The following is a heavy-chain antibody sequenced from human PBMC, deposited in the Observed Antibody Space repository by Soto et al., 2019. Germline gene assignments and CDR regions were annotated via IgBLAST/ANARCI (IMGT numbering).Heavy chain of an antibody. CDR2: VFYTGRA. J-gene: IGHJ6*02. CDR1: GGSLGSYY. D-gene: IGHD4-4*01. CDR3: ARDGDGRMTTNPYYYNGMDV. Sequence: SETQCHTWTVSGGSLGSYYGSWIRQLPGKGLAWIGYVFYTGRANYNASLKSRVSISLDTSNYQFSLKLSSVTAADTAVYYCARDGDGRMTTNPYYYNGMDVWGPGTTVTVSS. V-gene: IGHV4-59*01.